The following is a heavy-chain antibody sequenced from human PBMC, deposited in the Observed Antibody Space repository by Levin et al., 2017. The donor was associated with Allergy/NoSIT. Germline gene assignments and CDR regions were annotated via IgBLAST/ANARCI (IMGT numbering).Heavy chain of an antibody. V-gene: IGHV3-23*01. CDR2: ISGSNGRT. Sequence: HPGGSLRLSCAASGFTFSSYDMIWVRQAPGKGLEWVSAISGSNGRTYYADSVKGRFTISRDNSKNTLYLQMNSLRAEDTAVYYCAKVRYGDWSQDYWGQGTLVTVSS. CDR1: GFTFSSYD. D-gene: IGHD4-17*01. CDR3: AKVRYGDWSQDY. J-gene: IGHJ4*02.